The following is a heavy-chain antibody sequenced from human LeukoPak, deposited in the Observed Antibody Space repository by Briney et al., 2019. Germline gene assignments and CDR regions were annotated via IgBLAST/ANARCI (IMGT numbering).Heavy chain of an antibody. CDR2: ISGSGGST. D-gene: IGHD6-13*01. V-gene: IGHV3-23*01. J-gene: IGHJ4*02. CDR1: GVIISSYA. Sequence: GGSLRLSCAASGVIISSYAMSWVRQAPGKGLEWVSAISGSGGSTYYADSVKGRFTISRDNSKNTLYLQMNSLRAEDTAVYYCAKGRTAGQLVLYWGQGTLVTVSS. CDR3: AKGRTAGQLVLY.